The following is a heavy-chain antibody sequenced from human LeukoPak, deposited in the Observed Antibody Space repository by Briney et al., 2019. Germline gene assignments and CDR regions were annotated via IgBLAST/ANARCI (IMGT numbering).Heavy chain of an antibody. CDR2: IIPIFGTA. V-gene: IGHV1-69*13. J-gene: IGHJ4*02. Sequence: GASVKVSCKASDYTFTSYGIGWVRQAPGQGLEWMGGIIPIFGTANYAQKFQGRVTITADESTSTAYMELSSLRSEDTAVYYCARDTITFGGVIFDYWGQGTLVTVSS. CDR3: ARDTITFGGVIFDY. CDR1: DYTFTSYG. D-gene: IGHD3-16*01.